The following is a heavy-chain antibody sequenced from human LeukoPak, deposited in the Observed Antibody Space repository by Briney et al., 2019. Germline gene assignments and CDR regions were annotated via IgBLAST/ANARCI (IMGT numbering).Heavy chain of an antibody. J-gene: IGHJ4*02. CDR1: GFTFSTYA. V-gene: IGHV3-23*01. CDR2: ISGSGGST. Sequence: GGSLKLSWEASGFTFSTYAMSWVRQAPGKGRDGVSAISGSGGSTYYADSVKGRFTISRDNSKNTLYLQMNSLRAEDTAVYYCAKDLGISGWSLDYWGQGTLVTVSS. D-gene: IGHD3-10*01. CDR3: AKDLGISGWSLDY.